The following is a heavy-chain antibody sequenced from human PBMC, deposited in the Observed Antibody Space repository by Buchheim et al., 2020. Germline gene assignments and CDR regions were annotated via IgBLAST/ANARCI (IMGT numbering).Heavy chain of an antibody. CDR1: GFTFSSYA. V-gene: IGHV3-30*01. CDR3: ARDPAVVTPPDY. D-gene: IGHD4-23*01. CDR2: ISYDGSNK. J-gene: IGHJ4*02. Sequence: QVQLVESGGGVVQPGRSLRLSCAASGFTFSSYAMHWVRQAPGKGLEWVAVISYDGSNKYYADSVKGRFTISRDNSKNTLYLQMNSLRAEDTAVYYCARDPAVVTPPDYWGQGTL.